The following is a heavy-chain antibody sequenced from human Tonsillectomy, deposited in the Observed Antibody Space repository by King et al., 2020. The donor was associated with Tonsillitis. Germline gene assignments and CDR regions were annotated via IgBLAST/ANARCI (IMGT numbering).Heavy chain of an antibody. J-gene: IGHJ2*01. CDR1: GYTFTGYY. V-gene: IGHV1-2*02. D-gene: IGHD3-10*01. CDR3: ARDWAGVDL. Sequence: QLVQSGADVKKPGASVKVSCKASGYTFTGYYMHWVRQAPGQGLEWMGWNNHNGGGPNYAQKVQGRVTMNRDTSISTAYMELSRLGSDDTAVYYCARDWAGVDLWGRGTLVTVSS. CDR2: NNHNGGGP.